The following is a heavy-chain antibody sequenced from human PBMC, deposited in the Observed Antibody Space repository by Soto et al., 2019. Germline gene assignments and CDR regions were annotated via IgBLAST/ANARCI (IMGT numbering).Heavy chain of an antibody. CDR3: ARDRYGDYVVND. D-gene: IGHD4-17*01. Sequence: EVQLVESGGGLVQPGGSLSLSCAASGFTFSTHSMNWVRQAPGKGLEWISYISSSGSTIFYADSVKGRFTISGDSAKNSLFLQMNNLRAEDTAVYYCARDRYGDYVVNDWGQGTLVTVSS. CDR2: ISSSGSTI. V-gene: IGHV3-48*01. J-gene: IGHJ4*02. CDR1: GFTFSTHS.